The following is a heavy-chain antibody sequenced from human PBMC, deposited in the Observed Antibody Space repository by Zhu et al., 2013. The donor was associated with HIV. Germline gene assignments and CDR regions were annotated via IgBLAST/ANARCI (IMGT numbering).Heavy chain of an antibody. V-gene: IGHV4-30-4*01. CDR2: IYYSGST. Sequence: QVQLQESGPGLVKPSQTLSLTCTVSGGSISSGDYYWSWIRQPPGKGLEWIGYIYYSGSTYYNPSLKSRVTISVDTSKNQFSLKLSSVTAADTAVYYCARDVAGQGSPDWYFDLWGLAPWSLSPQ. CDR3: ARDVAGQGSPDWYFDL. J-gene: IGHJ2*01. CDR1: GGSISSGDYY. D-gene: IGHD2-15*01.